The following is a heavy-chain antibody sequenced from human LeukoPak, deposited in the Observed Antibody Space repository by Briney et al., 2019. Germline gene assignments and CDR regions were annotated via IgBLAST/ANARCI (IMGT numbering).Heavy chain of an antibody. J-gene: IGHJ3*02. D-gene: IGHD3-16*01. CDR1: GFTFSSYS. CDR2: ISSSSSYI. V-gene: IGHV3-21*01. CDR3: AREMRFGAFDI. Sequence: GGSLRLSCAASGFTFSSYSMNWVRQAPGKGLEWVSSISSSSSYIYYADSVKGRFTISRDNAKNSLYLQMNSLRAEDTAVYYCAREMRFGAFDIWGQGTMVTVSS.